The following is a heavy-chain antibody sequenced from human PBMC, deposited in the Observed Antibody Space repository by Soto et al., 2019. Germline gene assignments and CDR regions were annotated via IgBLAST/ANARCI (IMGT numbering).Heavy chain of an antibody. CDR3: VKERFSSGWDDDY. CDR2: LSDEGDNT. V-gene: IGHV3-64D*06. Sequence: PGGCLRLSCSASGFIFSIHGMHWIRQAPGKGLAYVSGLSDEGDNTYYADSVKGRLTSSRDNTKNTLYLQMSSLRAEDTAGYFWVKERFSSGWDDDYWGQGT. CDR1: GFIFSIHG. J-gene: IGHJ4*02. D-gene: IGHD6-19*01.